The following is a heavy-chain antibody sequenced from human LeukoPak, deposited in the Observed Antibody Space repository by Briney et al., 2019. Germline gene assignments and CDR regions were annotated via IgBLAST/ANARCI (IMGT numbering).Heavy chain of an antibody. J-gene: IGHJ5*02. Sequence: PGRSLRLSCIASGFTIDDYAMHWVRQRPGKDLEWVSQISWDSGDIDYAGSVKGRFTISRDNAKNSLHLQMNSLTPEDTAFYYCAKDKTGGYSYGPIHLWGQGTLFTVSS. CDR2: ISWDSGDI. V-gene: IGHV3-9*01. CDR3: AKDKTGGYSYGPIHL. CDR1: GFTIDDYA. D-gene: IGHD5-18*01.